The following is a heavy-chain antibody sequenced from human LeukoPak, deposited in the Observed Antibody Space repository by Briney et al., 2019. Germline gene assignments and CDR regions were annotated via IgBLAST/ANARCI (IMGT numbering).Heavy chain of an antibody. CDR1: GGSISSSSYY. CDR2: IYYSGST. CDR3: ARNSYYDNSGEGAFDI. V-gene: IGHV4-39*07. Sequence: KPSETLSLTCTVSGGSISSSSYYWGWIRQPPGKGLEWIGSIYYSGSTYYNPSLKSRVTMSVDTSKNQFSLNLNSVTAADTAVYYCARNSYYDNSGEGAFDIWGQGTMVTVSS. J-gene: IGHJ3*02. D-gene: IGHD3-22*01.